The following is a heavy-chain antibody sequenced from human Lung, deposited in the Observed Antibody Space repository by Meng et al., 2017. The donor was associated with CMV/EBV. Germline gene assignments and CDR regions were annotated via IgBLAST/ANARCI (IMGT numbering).Heavy chain of an antibody. CDR3: ARWRPRIDY. V-gene: IGHV3-7*01. CDR1: GFTFRRHW. D-gene: IGHD1-14*01. Sequence: LSCGGSGFTFRRHWMSWVRQAPGKGLEWVANIKEDGSEKYYVDSVKGRFTISRDNAKNSLYLQMNSLRAEGTAVYYCARWRPRIDYWGQGTLVTVSS. J-gene: IGHJ4*02. CDR2: IKEDGSEK.